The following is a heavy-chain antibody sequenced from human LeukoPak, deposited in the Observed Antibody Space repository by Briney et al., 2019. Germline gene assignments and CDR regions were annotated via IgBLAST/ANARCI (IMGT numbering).Heavy chain of an antibody. CDR2: IKQDGTEK. J-gene: IGHJ4*02. V-gene: IGHV3-7*01. CDR1: GFTFSSYW. Sequence: GGSLRLSCATSGFTFSSYWMSWVRQAPGKGLEWVANIKQDGTEKHYVDSVKGRFTISRDNAKNSLYPQMNSLRAEDTAVYYCASPLNYYGSESWGQGTLVTVSS. CDR3: ASPLNYYGSES. D-gene: IGHD3-10*01.